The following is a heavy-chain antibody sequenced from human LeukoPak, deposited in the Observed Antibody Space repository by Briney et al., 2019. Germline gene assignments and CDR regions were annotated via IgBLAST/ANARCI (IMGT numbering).Heavy chain of an antibody. CDR3: AREKDGMDV. Sequence: GGSLRLSCAASGFTVSSNYMSWVRQAPGKGLEWVAVISHDGTNKYYADSVKGRFTISRDNSKNTLYLQMNSLRAEDTAVYYCAREKDGMDVWGQGTTVTVSS. CDR2: ISHDGTNK. J-gene: IGHJ6*02. CDR1: GFTVSSNY. V-gene: IGHV3-30*03.